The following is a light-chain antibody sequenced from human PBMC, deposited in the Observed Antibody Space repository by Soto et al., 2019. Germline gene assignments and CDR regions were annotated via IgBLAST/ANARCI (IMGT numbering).Light chain of an antibody. Sequence: QSVLTQPPSASGSPGQSVTISCTGTSSDVGGYNYVSWYQQHPGKAPKLMIYVVSQRPSGVPDRFSGSKSGNTASLTVSGLQAEDEADYYCSSYAGSNYVFGTGTKLTVL. J-gene: IGLJ1*01. CDR2: VVS. CDR3: SSYAGSNYV. CDR1: SSDVGGYNY. V-gene: IGLV2-8*01.